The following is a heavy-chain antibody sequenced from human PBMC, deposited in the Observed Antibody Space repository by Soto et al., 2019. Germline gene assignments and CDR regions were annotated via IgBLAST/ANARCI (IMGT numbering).Heavy chain of an antibody. J-gene: IGHJ5*02. V-gene: IGHV1-18*01. CDR2: ISAYNGNT. Sequence: ASVKVSCKASGYTFTSYGISWVRQAPGQGLEWMGWISAYNGNTNYAQKLQGRVTMTTDTSTSTAYMDLRSLRSDDTAVYYCARVPRSRGWFDPWGQGTQVTVSS. CDR3: ARVPRSRGWFDP. CDR1: GYTFTSYG. D-gene: IGHD1-1*01.